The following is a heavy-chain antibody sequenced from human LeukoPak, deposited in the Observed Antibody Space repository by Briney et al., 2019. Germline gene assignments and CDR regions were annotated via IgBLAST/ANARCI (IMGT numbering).Heavy chain of an antibody. CDR1: GFTFSSYA. D-gene: IGHD3-22*01. Sequence: GGSLRLSCAASGFTFSSYAMSWVRQAPGKGLEWVSAISGSGGSTYYADSVKGRFTISRDNSKNTLYLQMNSLRAGDTAVYYCAKDLYYDSSAFDYWGQGTLVTVSS. J-gene: IGHJ4*02. CDR3: AKDLYYDSSAFDY. CDR2: ISGSGGST. V-gene: IGHV3-23*01.